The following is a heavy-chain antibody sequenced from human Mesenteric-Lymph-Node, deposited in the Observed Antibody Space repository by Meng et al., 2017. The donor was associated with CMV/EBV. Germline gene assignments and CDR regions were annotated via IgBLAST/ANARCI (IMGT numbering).Heavy chain of an antibody. J-gene: IGHJ4*02. V-gene: IGHV3-11*04. D-gene: IGHD6-19*01. Sequence: GESLKISCAASGFTFSDYYMSWIRQAPGKGLEWVSYITSSGSTIYYADSVKGRFTISRDNAKNSLFLQMNTLRPEDTAVYYCAREGQFISGGDSWGLGTLVTVSS. CDR2: ITSSGSTI. CDR1: GFTFSDYY. CDR3: AREGQFISGGDS.